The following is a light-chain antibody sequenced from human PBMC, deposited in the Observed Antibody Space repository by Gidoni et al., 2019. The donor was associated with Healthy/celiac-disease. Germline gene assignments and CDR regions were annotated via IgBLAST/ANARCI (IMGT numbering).Light chain of an antibody. Sequence: EIVMTQSPATLSVSPGERATLSCRASQSVSNNLAWYQQKPGQAPRLLIYGASTRATGIPARFSGSGSGTEFTLTISSLQSEDFAVYYCQQYNNGITFGQGTRLEIK. J-gene: IGKJ5*01. CDR2: GAS. CDR3: QQYNNGIT. CDR1: QSVSNN. V-gene: IGKV3-15*01.